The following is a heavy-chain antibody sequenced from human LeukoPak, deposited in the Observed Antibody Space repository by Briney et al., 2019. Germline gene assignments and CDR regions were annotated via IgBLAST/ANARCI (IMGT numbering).Heavy chain of an antibody. CDR1: GFTFSNYV. CDR2: IRSKTYGGTT. V-gene: IGHV3-49*04. J-gene: IGHJ4*02. CDR3: TRDQTPYY. Sequence: GGSLRLSCAASGFTFSNYVMQWVRQAPGKGLEWVGFIRSKTYGGTTEFAASVKGRFTISRDDSKSIAYLQMNSLKTEDTAVYYCTRDQTPYYWGQGTLVTVSS.